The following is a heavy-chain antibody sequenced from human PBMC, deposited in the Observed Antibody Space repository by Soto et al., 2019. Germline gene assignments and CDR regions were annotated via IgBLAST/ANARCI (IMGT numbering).Heavy chain of an antibody. D-gene: IGHD1-26*01. CDR1: GFTFISYA. Sequence: WGSLRLSCAASGFTFISYAIICFDQAPGKWLEWVSAISGSGGSTYYADSVKGRFTISRDNSKNTLYLQMNSLRAEDTAVYYCAKGELLSHFDYWGQGTLVTVSS. CDR3: AKGELLSHFDY. V-gene: IGHV3-23*01. CDR2: ISGSGGST. J-gene: IGHJ4*02.